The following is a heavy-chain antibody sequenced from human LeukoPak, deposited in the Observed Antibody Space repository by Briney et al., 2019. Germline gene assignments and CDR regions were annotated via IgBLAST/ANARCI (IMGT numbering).Heavy chain of an antibody. J-gene: IGHJ4*02. D-gene: IGHD3-16*01. CDR1: GFTFSSYA. CDR3: AEEMGPFIHGDY. Sequence: PGRSLRLSCAASGFTFSSYAMHWVRQAPGKGLEWVAIISKDGAHEFYADSVKGRFTISRDNTKSTLYLQMNSLRTEDTAVYYCAEEMGPFIHGDYWGQGTLVTVSS. CDR2: ISKDGAHE. V-gene: IGHV3-30*18.